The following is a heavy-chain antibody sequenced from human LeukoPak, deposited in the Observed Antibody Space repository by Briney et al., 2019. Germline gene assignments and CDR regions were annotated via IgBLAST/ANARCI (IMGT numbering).Heavy chain of an antibody. CDR3: AKSGDAGAEYFQH. D-gene: IGHD4-17*01. V-gene: IGHV3-21*01. Sequence: PGGSLRLSCAASGFTFSSYSMNWVRQAPGKGLEWVSSISSSSSYIYYADSVKGRFTISRDNSKNTLYLQMNSLRAEDTAVYYCAKSGDAGAEYFQHWGQGTLVTVSS. CDR1: GFTFSSYS. J-gene: IGHJ1*01. CDR2: ISSSSSYI.